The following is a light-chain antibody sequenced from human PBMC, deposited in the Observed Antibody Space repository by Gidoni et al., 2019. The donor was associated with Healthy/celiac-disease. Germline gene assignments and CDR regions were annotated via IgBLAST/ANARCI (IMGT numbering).Light chain of an antibody. CDR2: WAS. CDR1: QRVLYSSNNKKY. Sequence: DIVMTQSPDSLAVSLGERATINCKSSQRVLYSSNNKKYLAWYQQKPGQPPKRLIYWASTRESGVPDRFSGSGSGTDFTLTISSLQAEDVAVYYCQQYYSTPWTFGQGTKVEIK. J-gene: IGKJ1*01. CDR3: QQYYSTPWT. V-gene: IGKV4-1*01.